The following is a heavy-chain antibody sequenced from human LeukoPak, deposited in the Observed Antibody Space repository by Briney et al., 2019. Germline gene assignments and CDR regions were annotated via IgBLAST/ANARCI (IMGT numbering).Heavy chain of an antibody. J-gene: IGHJ3*02. CDR2: ISYDGSNK. CDR3: AKVLIANAFDI. V-gene: IGHV3-30*18. CDR1: GFTFSSYG. D-gene: IGHD2-8*02. Sequence: PGGSLRFSCAASGFTFSSYGMPWVRQAPGKGLEWVAVISYDGSNKYYADSVKGRLTISRDYSKNTLYLQMNSLRDEDTAVYYCAKVLIANAFDIWGQGTMVTVSS.